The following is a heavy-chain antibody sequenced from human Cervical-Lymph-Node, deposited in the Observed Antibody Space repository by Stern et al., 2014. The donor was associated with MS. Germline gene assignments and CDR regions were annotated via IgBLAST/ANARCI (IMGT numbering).Heavy chain of an antibody. CDR1: GFTFNDYY. CDR3: AREVADSTGYYNWPIDS. J-gene: IGHJ4*02. Sequence: VQLVESGGGLVKPGGSLRLSCAASGFTFNDYYMSWIRQAPGKGLEWVSYISSSGSAIFYADSVKGRFTISRDNAKNSLYLQMNSLRAEDTAVYYCAREVADSTGYYNWPIDSWGQGTLVTVSS. CDR2: ISSSGSAI. D-gene: IGHD3-22*01. V-gene: IGHV3-11*01.